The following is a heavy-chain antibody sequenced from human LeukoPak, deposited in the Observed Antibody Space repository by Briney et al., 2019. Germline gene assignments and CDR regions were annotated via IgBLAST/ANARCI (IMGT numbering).Heavy chain of an antibody. CDR3: ARESVAGTGSGY. V-gene: IGHV1-2*02. D-gene: IGHD6-19*01. Sequence: ASVKVSCKASGYTFTGYYMHWARQAPGQGLEWMGWINPNSGGTNYAQKFQGRVTMTRDTSISTAYMELSRLRSDDTAVYYCARESVAGTGSGYWGQGTLVTVSS. CDR1: GYTFTGYY. J-gene: IGHJ4*02. CDR2: INPNSGGT.